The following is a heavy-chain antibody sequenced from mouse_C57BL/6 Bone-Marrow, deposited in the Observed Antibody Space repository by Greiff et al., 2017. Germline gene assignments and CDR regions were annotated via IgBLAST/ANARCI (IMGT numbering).Heavy chain of an antibody. J-gene: IGHJ4*01. Sequence: EVKLVESGGGLVQPKGSLKLSCAASGFTFNTYAMHWVRQAPGKGLEWVARIRSKSSNYATYYADSVKDRFTISRDDSQSMLYLQMNNLKTEDTAMYYCVRELNYYGGIPDAMDYWGQGTSVTVSS. CDR2: IRSKSSNYAT. D-gene: IGHD1-1*01. CDR1: GFTFNTYA. CDR3: VRELNYYGGIPDAMDY. V-gene: IGHV10-3*01.